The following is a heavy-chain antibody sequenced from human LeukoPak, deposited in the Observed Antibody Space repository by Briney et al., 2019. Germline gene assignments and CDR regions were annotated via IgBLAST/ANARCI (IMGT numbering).Heavy chain of an antibody. CDR1: GFTFSSYS. D-gene: IGHD6-19*01. CDR3: VRHGQWTFDF. J-gene: IGHJ4*02. CDR2: ISSSSYI. Sequence: GGSLRLSCAASGFTFSSYSMNWVRQAPGKGLEWVSSISSSSYIYYADSVKGRFTISRDNAKNSLYLQMNSLSAEDTAVYYCVRHGQWTFDFWGQGTLVTVSS. V-gene: IGHV3-21*01.